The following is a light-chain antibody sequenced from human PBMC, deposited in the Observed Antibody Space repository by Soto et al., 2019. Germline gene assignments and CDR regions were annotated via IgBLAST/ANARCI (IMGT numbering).Light chain of an antibody. V-gene: IGLV2-14*01. CDR2: DVS. CDR3: SSYTSSSTLRV. J-gene: IGLJ1*01. Sequence: SVLPQPASVSGSPGQSITIYCTGTSSDVGGYNYVSWYQQHPGKAPKLMIYDVSNRPSGVSNRFSGSKSGNTASLTTSGLQAEDEADYYCSSYTSSSTLRVFGTGTKVTVL. CDR1: SSDVGGYNY.